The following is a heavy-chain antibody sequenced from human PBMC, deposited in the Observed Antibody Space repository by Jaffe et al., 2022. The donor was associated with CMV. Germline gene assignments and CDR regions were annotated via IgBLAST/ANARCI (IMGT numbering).Heavy chain of an antibody. J-gene: IGHJ6*02. CDR1: GYTFTSYY. D-gene: IGHD2-21*02. CDR3: ARAGGGDYVNRSDYYYYYGMDV. Sequence: QVQLVQSGAEVKKPGASVKVSCKASGYTFTSYYMHWVRQAPGQGLEWMGIINPSGGSTSYAQKFQGRVTMTRDTSTSTVYMELSSLRSEDTAVYYCARAGGGDYVNRSDYYYYYGMDVWGQGTTVTVSS. V-gene: IGHV1-46*01. CDR2: INPSGGST.